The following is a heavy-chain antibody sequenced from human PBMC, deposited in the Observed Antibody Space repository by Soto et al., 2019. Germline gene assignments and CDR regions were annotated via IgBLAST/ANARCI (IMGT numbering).Heavy chain of an antibody. V-gene: IGHV4-31*03. CDR1: GGSISSGGYY. CDR3: ARVFGFGGMDV. J-gene: IGHJ6*02. D-gene: IGHD3-10*01. CDR2: IYYSGST. Sequence: SEPLSLTCTVSGGSISSGGYYWSWIRQHPGKGLEWIGYIYYSGSTYYNPSLKSRVTISVDTSKNQFSLKLSSVTAADTAVYYCARVFGFGGMDVWGQGTTVTVSS.